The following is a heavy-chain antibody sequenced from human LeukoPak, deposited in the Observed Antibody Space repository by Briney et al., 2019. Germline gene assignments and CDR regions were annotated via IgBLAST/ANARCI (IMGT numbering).Heavy chain of an antibody. V-gene: IGHV3-23*01. CDR2: ISGSGGST. D-gene: IGHD3-22*01. CDR3: ARDLSGYYYRDFDY. CDR1: GFTFSSYA. Sequence: PGGSLRLSCAASGFTFSSYAMSWVRQAPGKGLEWVSAISGSGGSTYYADSVKGRFTISRDNSKNTLYLQMNSLRAEDTAVYYCARDLSGYYYRDFDYWGQGTLVTVSS. J-gene: IGHJ4*02.